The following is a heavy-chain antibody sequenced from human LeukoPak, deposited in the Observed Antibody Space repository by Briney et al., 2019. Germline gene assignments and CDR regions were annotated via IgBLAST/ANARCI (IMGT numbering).Heavy chain of an antibody. Sequence: GGSLRLSCAASGFTFSSYWMNWVRQAPGRGLEWVANIKQDGSEKYYVDSVKGRFTISRDNAKNSLYLQMISLRDEDTAVYYCARWHSGSYSWGQGTLVTVSS. CDR1: GFTFSSYW. V-gene: IGHV3-7*01. J-gene: IGHJ4*02. CDR3: ARWHSGSYS. CDR2: IKQDGSEK. D-gene: IGHD1-26*01.